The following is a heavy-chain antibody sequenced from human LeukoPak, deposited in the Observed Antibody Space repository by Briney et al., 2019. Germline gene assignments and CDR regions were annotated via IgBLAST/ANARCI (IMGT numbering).Heavy chain of an antibody. Sequence: SETLSLTCSVSGGSISSYFWSWIRQPPGKGLEWVGYVYYSGSTNYNPSLKSRVTMSVDTSKNQFSLKLTSVTAADTAVYYCARSLSGIAAAVTFDYWGQGTLVTVSS. CDR2: VYYSGST. D-gene: IGHD6-13*01. J-gene: IGHJ4*02. CDR1: GGSISSYF. CDR3: ARSLSGIAAAVTFDY. V-gene: IGHV4-59*12.